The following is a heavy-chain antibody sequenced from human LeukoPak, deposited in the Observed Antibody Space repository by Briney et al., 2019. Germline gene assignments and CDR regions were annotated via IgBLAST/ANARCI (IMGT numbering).Heavy chain of an antibody. CDR2: ISWDGGDT. CDR3: ARGYNNNWYLFDY. CDR1: GFTFDDYT. Sequence: GGSLRLSCAASGFTFDDYTMHWVRQAPGKGLEWVSLISWDGGDTYYADSVKGRFTISRDNAKNSQYLQMNSLRAEDTAVYYCARGYNNNWYLFDYWGQGTLVTVSS. D-gene: IGHD6-13*01. J-gene: IGHJ4*02. V-gene: IGHV3-43*01.